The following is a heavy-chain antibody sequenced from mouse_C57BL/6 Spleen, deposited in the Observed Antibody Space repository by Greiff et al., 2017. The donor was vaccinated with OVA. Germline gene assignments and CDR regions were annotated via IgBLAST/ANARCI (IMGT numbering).Heavy chain of an antibody. D-gene: IGHD2-2*01. CDR3: ARHAGGYDENWYFDV. CDR2: INSDGGST. J-gene: IGHJ1*03. V-gene: IGHV5-2*01. CDR1: EYEFPSHD. Sequence: DVHLVESGGGLVQPGESLKLSCESNEYEFPSHDMSWVRKTPEKRLELVAAINSDGGSTYYPDTMERRFIISRDNTKKTLYLQMSSLRSEDTALYYGARHAGGYDENWYFDVWGTGTTVTVSS.